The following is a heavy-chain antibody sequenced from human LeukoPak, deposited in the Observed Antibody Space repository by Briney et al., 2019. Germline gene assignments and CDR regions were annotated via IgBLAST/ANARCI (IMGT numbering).Heavy chain of an antibody. V-gene: IGHV7-4-1*02. J-gene: IGHJ6*03. Sequence: ASVKLTRKASASTFTSYAKNRRRQPPGQGLEWKGWINTNTGNPTYAQGFTGRFAFSLDTSVSTAYLQISSLKAEDTAVYYCARDEAELRYFDWLFGYYYMDVWGKGTTVTVSS. CDR3: ARDEAELRYFDWLFGYYYMDV. CDR2: INTNTGNP. D-gene: IGHD3-9*01. CDR1: ASTFTSYA.